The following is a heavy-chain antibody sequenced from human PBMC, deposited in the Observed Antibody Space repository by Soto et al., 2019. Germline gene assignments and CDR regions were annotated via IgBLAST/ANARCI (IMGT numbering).Heavy chain of an antibody. V-gene: IGHV3-21*01. Sequence: GGSLRLSCAASGFTFSSYSMNWVRQAPGKGLEWVSSISSSSSYIYYADSVKGRFTISRDNAKNSLYLQMNSLRAEDTAVYYCARGPNMATIDLIIDYWGQGTLVTVSS. CDR2: ISSSSSYI. CDR3: ARGPNMATIDLIIDY. J-gene: IGHJ4*02. D-gene: IGHD5-12*01. CDR1: GFTFSSYS.